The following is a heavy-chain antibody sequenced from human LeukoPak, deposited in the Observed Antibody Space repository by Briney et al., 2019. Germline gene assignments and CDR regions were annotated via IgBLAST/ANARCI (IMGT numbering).Heavy chain of an antibody. V-gene: IGHV5-51*01. CDR3: ARNRLYYGSGNYYYYMDV. J-gene: IGHJ6*03. CDR1: GSSFTSYW. D-gene: IGHD3-10*01. CDR2: IYPGDSDT. Sequence: GASLKISCKGSGSSFTSYWIGWVRQMPGKGLEWMGIIYPGDSDTRYSPSFQGQVTISADKSISTAYLQWSSLKASDTAMYYCARNRLYYGSGNYYYYMDVWGKGTTVTVSS.